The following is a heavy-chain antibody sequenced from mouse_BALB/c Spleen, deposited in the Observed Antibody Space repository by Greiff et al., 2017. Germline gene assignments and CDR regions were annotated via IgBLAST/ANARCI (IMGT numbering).Heavy chain of an antibody. CDR3: ARKGGYGNYAWFAY. J-gene: IGHJ3*01. D-gene: IGHD2-1*01. V-gene: IGHV14-3*02. Sequence: EVQVVESGAELVKPGASVKLSCTASGFNIKDTYMHWVKQRPEQGLEWIGRIDPANGNTKYDPKFQGKATITADTSSNTAYLQLSSLTSEDTAVYYCARKGGYGNYAWFAYWGQGTLVTVSA. CDR1: GFNIKDTY. CDR2: IDPANGNT.